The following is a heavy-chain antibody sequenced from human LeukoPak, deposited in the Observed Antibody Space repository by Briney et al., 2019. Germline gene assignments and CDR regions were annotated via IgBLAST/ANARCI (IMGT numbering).Heavy chain of an antibody. CDR2: ISSSSSYI. CDR3: ARDTTVAGTSDY. Sequence: KAGGSLRLSCAASGFTFSSYSMNWVRQAPGKGLEWVSSISSSSSYIYYADSVKGRFTISRDNAKNSLYLQMNSLRAEDTAVYYCARDTTVAGTSDYWGQGTLVTVSS. V-gene: IGHV3-21*01. J-gene: IGHJ4*02. CDR1: GFTFSSYS. D-gene: IGHD6-19*01.